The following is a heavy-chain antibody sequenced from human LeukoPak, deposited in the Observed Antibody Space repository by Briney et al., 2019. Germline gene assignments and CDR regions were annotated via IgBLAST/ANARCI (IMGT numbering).Heavy chain of an antibody. V-gene: IGHV5-51*01. D-gene: IGHD2-2*01. CDR1: GYSFTSYL. CDR3: ARPAYLGYCSSTSCQDAFDI. CDR2: IYPGDSDT. J-gene: IGHJ3*02. Sequence: KRGESLNISCTCSGYSFTSYLIGWVRPMPGKGLELMGIIYPGDSDTRSSPSFQGQVTSSADKSISTAYLQWSSLKASDTAMYYCARPAYLGYCSSTSCQDAFDIWGQGTMVTVSS.